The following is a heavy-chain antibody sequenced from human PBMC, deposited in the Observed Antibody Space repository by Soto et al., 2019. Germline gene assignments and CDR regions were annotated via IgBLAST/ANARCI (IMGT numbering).Heavy chain of an antibody. CDR2: ISYDGSNK. V-gene: IGHV3-30*18. J-gene: IGHJ4*02. CDR3: AKEGYYFDY. Sequence: GGSLRLSCAASGFTFSSYGMHWVRQAPGKGLEWVAVISYDGSNKYYADSVKGRFTISRDNSKSTLYLQMNSLRAEDTAVYYCAKEGYYFDYWGQGTLVTVSS. CDR1: GFTFSSYG.